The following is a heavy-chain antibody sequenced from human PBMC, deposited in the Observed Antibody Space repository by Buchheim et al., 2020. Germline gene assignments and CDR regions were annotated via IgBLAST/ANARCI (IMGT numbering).Heavy chain of an antibody. CDR2: IWYDGSNK. J-gene: IGHJ4*02. CDR1: GFTFSSYG. D-gene: IGHD6-19*01. V-gene: IGHV3-33*01. Sequence: QVQLVESGGGVVQPGRSLRLSCAASGFTFSSYGMHWVRQAPGKGLEWVAVIWYDGSNKYYADSVKGRFTISRDNSKNTLYLQMNSLRAEDTAAYYCARGSSSSGWYFDYWGQGTL. CDR3: ARGSSSSGWYFDY.